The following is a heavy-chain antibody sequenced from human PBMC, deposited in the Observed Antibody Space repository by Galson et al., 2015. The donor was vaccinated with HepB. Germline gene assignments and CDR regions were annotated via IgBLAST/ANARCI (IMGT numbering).Heavy chain of an antibody. Sequence: PALVKPTQTLTLTCTFSGFSLTSNPVGVGWIRQPPGEALEWLAVIYWDDDRRYRPSLRSRLTITKDTSKNQVFLIMTNMDPVDTATYYCAHRRDYNGVWDWGDFDFWGRGTLVTVSS. V-gene: IGHV2-5*02. CDR3: AHRRDYNGVWDWGDFDF. J-gene: IGHJ4*02. D-gene: IGHD2-8*01. CDR2: IYWDDDR. CDR1: GFSLTSNPVG.